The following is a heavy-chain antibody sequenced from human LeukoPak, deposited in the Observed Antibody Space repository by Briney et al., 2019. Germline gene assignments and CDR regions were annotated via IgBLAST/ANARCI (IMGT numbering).Heavy chain of an antibody. CDR3: ARVSTMVRGVSPLDP. Sequence: GASVKVSCKASGYTFTGYYMHWVRQAPGQGLEWMGRINPNSGGTNYAQKFQGRVTMTRDTSISTACMELSRLRSDDTAVYYCARVSTMVRGVSPLDPWGQGTLVTVSS. J-gene: IGHJ5*02. CDR2: INPNSGGT. V-gene: IGHV1-2*06. D-gene: IGHD3-10*01. CDR1: GYTFTGYY.